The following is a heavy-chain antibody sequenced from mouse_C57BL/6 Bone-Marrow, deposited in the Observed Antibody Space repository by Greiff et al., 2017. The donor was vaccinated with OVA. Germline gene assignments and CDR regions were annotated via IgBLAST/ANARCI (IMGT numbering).Heavy chain of an antibody. CDR3: ARWLLRRAWFAY. CDR2: INPSSGYT. D-gene: IGHD2-3*01. J-gene: IGHJ3*01. CDR1: GYTFTSYT. Sequence: VKLQESGAELARPGASVKMSCKASGYTFTSYTMHWVKQRPGQGLEWIGYINPSSGYTKYNQKFKDKATLTADKSSSTAYMQLSSLTSEDSAVYYCARWLLRRAWFAYWGQGTLVTVSA. V-gene: IGHV1-4*01.